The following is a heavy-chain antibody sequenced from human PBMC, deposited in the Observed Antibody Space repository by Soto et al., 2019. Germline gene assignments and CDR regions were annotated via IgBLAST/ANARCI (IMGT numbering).Heavy chain of an antibody. V-gene: IGHV1-58*01. CDR2: IAVGSGYT. CDR3: AADATAWQQMVPSDY. Sequence: ASVKVSCKASGFTFTSSAFQWVRQARGQRLEWIGWIAVGSGYTNYAQRFQDRVTLTRGMSTATTYMELSRLTSEDTAIYYCAADATAWQQMVPSDYWGQGTLVTVSS. D-gene: IGHD2-8*01. J-gene: IGHJ4*02. CDR1: GFTFTSSA.